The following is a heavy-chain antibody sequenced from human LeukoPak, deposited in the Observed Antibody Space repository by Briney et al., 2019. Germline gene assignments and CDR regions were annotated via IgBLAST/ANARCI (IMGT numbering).Heavy chain of an antibody. D-gene: IGHD5-12*01. J-gene: IGHJ4*02. CDR3: TSPVLASDC. CDR2: IRSKANSYAT. Sequence: GGSLRLSCAASGFTFSGSAMHWVRQASGKGLEWVGRIRSKANSYATAYAASVKGRSTISRDDSKNTAYLQMNSLKTEDTAVYCCTSPVLASDCWGQGTLVTVSS. CDR1: GFTFSGSA. V-gene: IGHV3-73*01.